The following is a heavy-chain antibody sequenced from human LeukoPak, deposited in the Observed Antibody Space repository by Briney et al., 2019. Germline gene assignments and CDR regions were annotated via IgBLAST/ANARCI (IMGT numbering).Heavy chain of an antibody. CDR2: INHSGST. CDR1: GFTFSSYE. V-gene: IGHV4-34*01. Sequence: PGGSLRLSCAASGFTFSSYEMNWVRQAPGKGLEWIGEINHSGSTNYNPSLKSRVTISVDTSKNQFSLKLSSVTAADTAVYYCARHRRLSFDYWGQGTLVTVSS. D-gene: IGHD3-16*01. CDR3: ARHRRLSFDY. J-gene: IGHJ4*02.